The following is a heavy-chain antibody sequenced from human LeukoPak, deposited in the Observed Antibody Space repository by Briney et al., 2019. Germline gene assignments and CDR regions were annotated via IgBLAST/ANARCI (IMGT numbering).Heavy chain of an antibody. D-gene: IGHD3-10*01. J-gene: IGHJ5*02. CDR3: TRDGFVWFGESDPTNWFDP. Sequence: GGSLRLSCAASGFTFSSYNMYWVRQAPGKGLEWVSSISSSSSYIYYADSVKGRFIISRDNAKNSLYLQMNSLRAEDTAVYYCTRDGFVWFGESDPTNWFDPWGQGTLVTVSS. CDR1: GFTFSSYN. CDR2: ISSSSSYI. V-gene: IGHV3-21*01.